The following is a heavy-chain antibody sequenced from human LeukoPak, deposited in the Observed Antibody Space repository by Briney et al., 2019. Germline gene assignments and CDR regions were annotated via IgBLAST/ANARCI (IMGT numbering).Heavy chain of an antibody. Sequence: GASVKVSCKASGYTFTSYDINWVRQATGQGLEWMGWMNPNSGNTGYAQKLQGRVTMTTDTSTSTAYMELRSLRSDDTAVSYCARDRANYYGSGSYYNEGYYYYGMDVWGQGTTVTVSS. CDR3: ARDRANYYGSGSYYNEGYYYYGMDV. CDR1: GYTFTSYD. J-gene: IGHJ6*02. CDR2: MNPNSGNT. V-gene: IGHV1-8*01. D-gene: IGHD3-10*01.